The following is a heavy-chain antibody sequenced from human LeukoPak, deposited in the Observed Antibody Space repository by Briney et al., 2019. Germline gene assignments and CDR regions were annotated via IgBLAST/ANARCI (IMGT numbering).Heavy chain of an antibody. Sequence: GGSLRLSCAASGFTFSSYWMSWVRQAPGKGLEWVANIKQDGSEKYYVDSVKGRFTISRDNAKNSLYLQMNSLRAEDTAVYYCARVPFGSGSYYGYYYGMDVWGQGTTVTVSS. V-gene: IGHV3-7*01. J-gene: IGHJ6*02. CDR3: ARVPFGSGSYYGYYYGMDV. CDR2: IKQDGSEK. CDR1: GFTFSSYW. D-gene: IGHD3-10*01.